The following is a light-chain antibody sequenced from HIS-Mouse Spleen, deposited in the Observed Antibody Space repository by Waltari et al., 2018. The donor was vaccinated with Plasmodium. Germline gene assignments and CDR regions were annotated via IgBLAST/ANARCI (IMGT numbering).Light chain of an antibody. CDR2: GAS. CDR1: QRVSSN. CDR3: QQYNNWPPWT. Sequence: EIVMTQSPATLSVSPGERATLSCRASQRVSSNLAGYQQKPGQAPRLLIYGASTRATGIPARVSGSGSGTEFTLIISSMQSEDFAVYYCQQYNNWPPWTFGQGTKVEIK. V-gene: IGKV3-15*01. J-gene: IGKJ1*01.